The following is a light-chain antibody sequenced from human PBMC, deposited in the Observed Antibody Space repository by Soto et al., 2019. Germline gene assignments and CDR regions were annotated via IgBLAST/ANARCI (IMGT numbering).Light chain of an antibody. J-gene: IGKJ2*01. CDR1: PSLLHSNGYKY. V-gene: IGKV2-28*01. CDR2: LGS. CDR3: MQGLLTPYT. Sequence: DIVMNQSPLSLPVTPGEPASISCRSSPSLLHSNGYKYLDWYVQKPGQSPQLLIYLGSNRASGVPDRFSGSGSGTDFTLEISGVEAEDVGVYYCMQGLLTPYTFGLGTKLEIK.